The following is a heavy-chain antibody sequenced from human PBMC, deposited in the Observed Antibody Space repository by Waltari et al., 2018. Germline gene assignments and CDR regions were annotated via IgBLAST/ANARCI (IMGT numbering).Heavy chain of an antibody. D-gene: IGHD6-19*01. J-gene: IGHJ4*02. CDR1: GFTFSRFA. CDR2: ICGNGGDT. CDR3: ANRAIASSEWWDLDY. Sequence: VQLLESGGGLVQPGGSLRLSCSASGFTFSRFAMVWFRQTPGKGPEWVSTICGNGGDTSYGDAVKGRFTISRDNSKNTLYLQMNGLKAEDTAVYYCANRAIASSEWWDLDYWGQGTLVTVSS. V-gene: IGHV3-23*01.